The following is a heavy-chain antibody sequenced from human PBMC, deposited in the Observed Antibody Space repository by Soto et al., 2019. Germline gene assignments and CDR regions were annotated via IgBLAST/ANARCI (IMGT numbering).Heavy chain of an antibody. CDR3: AKGTSSSWYYGVDV. CDR2: ISSSGDRT. V-gene: IGHV3-23*01. J-gene: IGHJ6*02. D-gene: IGHD6-13*01. CDR1: GFSFSSYA. Sequence: PGGSLRLSCAASGFSFSSYAMSWVRQAPGKGLEWVSSISSSGDRTYYADSVKGRFTISRDNSKKTLYVQMNSLRAEDTAAYYCAKGTSSSWYYGVDVWGQGTTVTVSS.